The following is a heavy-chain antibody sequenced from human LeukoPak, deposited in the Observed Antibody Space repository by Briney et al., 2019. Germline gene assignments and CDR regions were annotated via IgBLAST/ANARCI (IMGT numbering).Heavy chain of an antibody. D-gene: IGHD2-15*01. Sequence: GGSLRLSCAASGFTFTTYYMTWVRQAPGKGLEWVAHINEDGTEKYSLDSVKGRFTISRDNAKNSLYLQMNSLRAEDTAVYYCARENCSGGSCYPDYWGQGTLVTVSS. CDR2: INEDGTEK. V-gene: IGHV3-7*01. CDR3: ARENCSGGSCYPDY. CDR1: GFTFTTYY. J-gene: IGHJ4*02.